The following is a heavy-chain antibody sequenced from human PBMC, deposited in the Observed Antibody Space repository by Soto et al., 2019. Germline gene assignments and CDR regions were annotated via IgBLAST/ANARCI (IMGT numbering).Heavy chain of an antibody. V-gene: IGHV4-30-4*01. CDR1: GDSISNGDYY. J-gene: IGHJ4*02. D-gene: IGHD3-16*02. Sequence: SETLSLTCTVSGDSISNGDYYWSWIRQPPGGGLEWIGYIDSSGSTYYNPSLKSRLTMSVDMSENQFSLRLTSVTAADTAVYYCASRYLYWGQGLLVTVSS. CDR3: ASRYLY. CDR2: IDSSGST.